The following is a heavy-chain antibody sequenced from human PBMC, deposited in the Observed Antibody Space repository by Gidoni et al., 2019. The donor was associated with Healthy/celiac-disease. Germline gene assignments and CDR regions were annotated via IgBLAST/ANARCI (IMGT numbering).Heavy chain of an antibody. J-gene: IGHJ6*03. V-gene: IGHV4-39*01. CDR2: VDGSGST. CDR1: GRSICSSSYF. CDR3: ARHSSSWSSMVGYYYYYMDV. Sequence: QLQLQVPGPGLAKPSETLSPTCTGAGRSICSSSYFYGWIRQPPGKGLGWIGSVDGSGSTYYNPSLKTRVTISVDTSKNQFSLKLSSVPAADTAVYYCARHSSSWSSMVGYYYYYMDVWGKGTTVTVSS. D-gene: IGHD6-13*01.